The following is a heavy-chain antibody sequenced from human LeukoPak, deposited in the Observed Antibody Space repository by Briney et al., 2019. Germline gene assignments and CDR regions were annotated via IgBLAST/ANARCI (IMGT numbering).Heavy chain of an antibody. CDR2: IKSKTDGGTT. V-gene: IGHV3-15*01. Sequence: PGGSLRLSCAASGFTFSSYAMSWVRQAPGKGLEWVGRIKSKTDGGTTDYAAPVKGRFTISRDDSKNTLYLQMNSLKTEDAAVYYCTTDEYGGSLAYWGQGTLVTVSS. D-gene: IGHD2-15*01. CDR3: TTDEYGGSLAY. CDR1: GFTFSSYA. J-gene: IGHJ4*02.